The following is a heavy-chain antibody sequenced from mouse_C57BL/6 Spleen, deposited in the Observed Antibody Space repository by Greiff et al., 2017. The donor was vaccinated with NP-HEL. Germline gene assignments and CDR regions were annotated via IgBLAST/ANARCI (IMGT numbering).Heavy chain of an antibody. J-gene: IGHJ2*01. V-gene: IGHV5-9-1*02. CDR2: ISSGGDYI. D-gene: IGHD1-1*01. CDR3: TRVRAFTIDY. CDR1: GFTFSSYA. Sequence: EVKLMESGEGLVKPGGSLKLSCAASGFTFSSYAMSWVRQTPEKRLEWVAYISSGGDYIYYADTVKGRFTISRDNARNTLYLQMSSLKSEDTAMYYCTRVRAFTIDYWGQGTTLTVSS.